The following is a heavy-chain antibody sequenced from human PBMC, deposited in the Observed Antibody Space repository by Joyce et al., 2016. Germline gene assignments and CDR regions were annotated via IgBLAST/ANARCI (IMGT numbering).Heavy chain of an antibody. CDR2: VFHTGST. D-gene: IGHD2-15*01. J-gene: IGHJ4*02. CDR3: ARDVKSGGSRHFDY. V-gene: IGHV4-31*03. Sequence: QVQLQESGPGLVKPSQTLSLTCTFSGGSISSYGYYWSWLRQHPGKGLEWIAYVFHTGSTYYNPSLQSRVVMSVDTSKNQFSLILSSVTAADTAVYYCARDVKSGGSRHFDYWGQGILVTVSS. CDR1: GGSISSYGYY.